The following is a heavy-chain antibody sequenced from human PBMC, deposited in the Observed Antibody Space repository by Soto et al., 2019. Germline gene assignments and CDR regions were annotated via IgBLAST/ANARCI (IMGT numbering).Heavy chain of an antibody. V-gene: IGHV6-1*01. D-gene: IGHD6-19*01. CDR2: TYYRSNWSN. CDR1: GASVSSTSTA. Sequence: SQTLSLTCAISGASVSSTSTAWNWTRQSPLRGLEWLGRTYYRSNWSNDYALSVRSRITINPDTSKNQFSLELNSVTPEDTAVYYCARQTPSGPFDSWGQGTLVTVSS. CDR3: ARQTPSGPFDS. J-gene: IGHJ4*02.